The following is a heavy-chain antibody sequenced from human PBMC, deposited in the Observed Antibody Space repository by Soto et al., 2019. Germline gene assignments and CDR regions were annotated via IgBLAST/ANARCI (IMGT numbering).Heavy chain of an antibody. Sequence: EVQLLESGGGLVQPGGSLSLSCAASGFTFSSYAMSWVRQAPGKGLEWVSAISGSGGSTYYADSVKGRFTISRNNSKNTLYLQMNSLRAEDTAVYYCAKSSSGWYVNYWGQGTLVTVSS. V-gene: IGHV3-23*01. D-gene: IGHD6-19*01. J-gene: IGHJ4*02. CDR1: GFTFSSYA. CDR3: AKSSSGWYVNY. CDR2: ISGSGGST.